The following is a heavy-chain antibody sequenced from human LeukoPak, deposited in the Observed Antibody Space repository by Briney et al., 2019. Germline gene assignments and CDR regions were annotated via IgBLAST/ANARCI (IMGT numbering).Heavy chain of an antibody. CDR1: GFTFSDCW. CDR2: MNQDGSEI. J-gene: IGHJ5*02. D-gene: IGHD6-19*01. V-gene: IGHV3-7*01. Sequence: GGSLRLSCAASGFTFSDCWMSWVRQAPGKGLEWVANMNQDGSEINYVHSMKGRFTISRDNARNSLYLQMNSLRAEDTAVYYCARERAVDGRGWFDPWGQGTLVTVSS. CDR3: ARERAVDGRGWFDP.